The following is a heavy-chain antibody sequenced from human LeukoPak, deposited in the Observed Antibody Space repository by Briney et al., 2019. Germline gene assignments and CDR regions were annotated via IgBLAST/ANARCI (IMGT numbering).Heavy chain of an antibody. J-gene: IGHJ5*02. V-gene: IGHV3-7*04. CDR3: ARGRPTPS. Sequence: GGSLRLSCAASVFTFSSYWMSCVRQAPGQGLEGVANIKQDGSEKYYVDSGKGRFTISRDNAKNSLYLQLSSLRAEDTAVYYCARGRPTPSWGQGTLVTVSS. D-gene: IGHD4-23*01. CDR1: VFTFSSYW. CDR2: IKQDGSEK.